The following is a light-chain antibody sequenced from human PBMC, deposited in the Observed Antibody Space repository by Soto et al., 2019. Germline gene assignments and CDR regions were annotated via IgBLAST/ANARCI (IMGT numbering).Light chain of an antibody. J-gene: IGKJ1*01. CDR1: QSISWY. V-gene: IGKV1-5*01. Sequence: DIQMTQSPSTLSASVEDRVTITCRASQSISWYLAWYQQKPGKAPKLLIYDASRWKSGVPSRFSGSGSGTEFTLTISSMQPDDFAAYYCQQYDSYSSWTFGQGTKVEVK. CDR2: DAS. CDR3: QQYDSYSSWT.